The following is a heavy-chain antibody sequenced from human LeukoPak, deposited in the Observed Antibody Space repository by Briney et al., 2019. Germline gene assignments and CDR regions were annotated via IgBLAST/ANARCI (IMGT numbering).Heavy chain of an antibody. CDR1: GFTFSSYA. CDR3: AKGKGPSYYYGMDV. V-gene: IGHV3-23*01. J-gene: IGHJ6*02. Sequence: GGSLRLSCAASGFTFSSYAMSWVRQAPGKGLEWVSAISGSGGSTYYADSVKGRFTISRDNSKNTLYLQMNSLRAEDTAVYYCAKGKGPSYYYGMDVWGQGTTVTVSS. CDR2: ISGSGGST.